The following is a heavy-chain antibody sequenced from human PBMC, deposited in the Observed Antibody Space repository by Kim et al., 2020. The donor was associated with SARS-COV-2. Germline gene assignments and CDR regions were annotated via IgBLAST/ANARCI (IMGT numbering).Heavy chain of an antibody. J-gene: IGHJ6*02. V-gene: IGHV3-20*04. Sequence: GGSLRLSCAASGFTFGDYGMSWVRQAPGKGLEWVSGINWNGGSTGYADSVKGRFTISRDNAKNSLYLQMNSLRAEDTALYYCARGRKQWLTYYYYYGMNGGGQGTTVTLPS. D-gene: IGHD6-19*01. CDR1: GFTFGDYG. CDR2: INWNGGST. CDR3: ARGRKQWLTYYYYYGMNG.